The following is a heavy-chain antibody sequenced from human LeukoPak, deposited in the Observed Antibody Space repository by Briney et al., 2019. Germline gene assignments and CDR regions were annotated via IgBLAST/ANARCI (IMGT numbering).Heavy chain of an antibody. J-gene: IGHJ4*02. Sequence: SGGSLRLSCAASGFTFSSYAMHWVRQAPGKGLEWVAVISYDGSNKYYADSVKGRFTISRDNSKNTLYLQMNSLRAEDTAVYYCAKDEVGATGIDYWGQGTLVTVSS. CDR3: AKDEVGATGIDY. CDR2: ISYDGSNK. D-gene: IGHD1-26*01. CDR1: GFTFSSYA. V-gene: IGHV3-30*04.